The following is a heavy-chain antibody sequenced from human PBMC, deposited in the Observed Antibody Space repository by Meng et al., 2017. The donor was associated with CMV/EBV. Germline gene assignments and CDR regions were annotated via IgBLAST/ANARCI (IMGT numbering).Heavy chain of an antibody. CDR2: IIPIFGTA. CDR3: ARGYDFWSGPTRTYYYYGMDV. V-gene: IGHV1-69*05. D-gene: IGHD3-3*01. J-gene: IGHJ6*02. Sequence: SVKVSCKASGYTFTTYDINWVRQAPGQGLEWMGGIIPIFGTANYAQKFQGRVTITTDESTSTAYMELSSLRSEDTAVYYCARGYDFWSGPTRTYYYYGMDVWGQGTTVTVSS. CDR1: GYTFTTYD.